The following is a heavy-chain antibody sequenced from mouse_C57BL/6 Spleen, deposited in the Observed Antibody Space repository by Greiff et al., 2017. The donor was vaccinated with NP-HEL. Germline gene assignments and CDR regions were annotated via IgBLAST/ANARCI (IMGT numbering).Heavy chain of an antibody. D-gene: IGHD2-1*01. CDR2: INPSTGGT. J-gene: IGHJ1*03. Sequence: VQLKESGPELVKPGASVKISCKASGYSFTGYYMNWVKQSPEKSLEWIGEINPSTGGTTYNPKFKAKATLTVDKSSSTAYMQLKSLTSEDSAVYYCARSYGNYGYWYFDVWGTGTTVTVSS. CDR1: GYSFTGYY. V-gene: IGHV1-42*01. CDR3: ARSYGNYGYWYFDV.